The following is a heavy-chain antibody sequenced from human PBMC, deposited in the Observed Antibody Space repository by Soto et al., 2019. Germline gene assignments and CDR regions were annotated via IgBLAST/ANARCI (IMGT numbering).Heavy chain of an antibody. Sequence: QVQLVQSGVEVKKPGASVKVSCKASGYNFSTHGLPWVRQAPGQGLEWMGGITPYNGNTNYAQNFPGRGNMNTDTSTKAGFMEVGRLKPDDTAVYFWAGFRDCSGSRCGPPFGFDIWGQGTMVTVSS. J-gene: IGHJ3*02. CDR1: GYNFSTHG. CDR3: AGFRDCSGSRCGPPFGFDI. V-gene: IGHV1-18*01. CDR2: ITPYNGNT. D-gene: IGHD2-2*01.